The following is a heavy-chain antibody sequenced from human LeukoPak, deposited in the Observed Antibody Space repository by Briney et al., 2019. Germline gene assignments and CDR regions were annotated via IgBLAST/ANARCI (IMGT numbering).Heavy chain of an antibody. Sequence: GGPLRLSCAASGFPFSTYEMNWVRQAPGKGLEWVSYINSSAGTMYYADSVKGRFTISRDNAKNSLYLQMNSLRAEDTAVYYCARGSNYFYSSGSSLFNWFYPWGKGTLVTVSS. D-gene: IGHD3-22*01. V-gene: IGHV3-48*03. CDR1: GFPFSTYE. CDR3: ARGSNYFYSSGSSLFNWFYP. J-gene: IGHJ5*02. CDR2: INSSAGTM.